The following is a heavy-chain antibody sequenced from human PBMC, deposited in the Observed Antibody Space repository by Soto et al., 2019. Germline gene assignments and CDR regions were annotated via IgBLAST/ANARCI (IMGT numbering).Heavy chain of an antibody. Sequence: GGSLRLSCAASGFTFSSYAMSWVRQAPGKGLEWVSAISGSGGSTYYADSVKGRFTISRDNSKNTLYLQMNSLRAEDTAVYYCAKGALVATSTTDYYYGMDVWGQGTTVTV. CDR2: ISGSGGST. CDR1: GFTFSSYA. CDR3: AKGALVATSTTDYYYGMDV. V-gene: IGHV3-23*01. J-gene: IGHJ6*02. D-gene: IGHD5-12*01.